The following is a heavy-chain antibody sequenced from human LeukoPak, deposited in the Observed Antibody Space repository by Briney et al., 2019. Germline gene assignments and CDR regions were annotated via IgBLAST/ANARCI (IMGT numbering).Heavy chain of an antibody. J-gene: IGHJ4*02. CDR3: VILRYFDWTDY. Sequence: SQTLSLTCTVSVGSISSGDYYWSWIRQPPGKGLEWIGYIYYSGSTYYNPSLKSRVTISVDTSKNQFSLKLSSVTAADTAVYYCVILRYFDWTDYWGQGTLVTVSS. V-gene: IGHV4-30-4*08. D-gene: IGHD3-9*01. CDR2: IYYSGST. CDR1: VGSISSGDYY.